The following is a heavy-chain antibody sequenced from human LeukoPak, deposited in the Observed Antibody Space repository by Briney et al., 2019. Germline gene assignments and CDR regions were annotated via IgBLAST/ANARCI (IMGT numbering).Heavy chain of an antibody. CDR1: GYTFTGYY. CDR3: ARDTLIDRYCSGGSCYSDEYFQH. CDR2: INPNSGGT. Sequence: GASVKVSCKASGYTFTGYYMHWVRQAPGQGLEWMGWINPNSGGTNYAQKFQGRVTMTRDTSISTAYMELSRLRSDDTAVYYCARDTLIDRYCSGGSCYSDEYFQHWGQGTLVTVSS. V-gene: IGHV1-2*02. D-gene: IGHD2-15*01. J-gene: IGHJ1*01.